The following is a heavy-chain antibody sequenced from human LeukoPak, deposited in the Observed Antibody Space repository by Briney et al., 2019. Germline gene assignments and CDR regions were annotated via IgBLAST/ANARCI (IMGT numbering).Heavy chain of an antibody. CDR2: IHYSGLT. Sequence: PSETLSLTCTVSGGSVNGYYWNWIRQAPRKGLEWIGFIHYSGLTVYSPSLQSRVSMSVDTSRNQFSLDLSSVTAADTALYYCARDPPEDEWNSLDSWGQGILGPVSS. CDR3: ARDPPEDEWNSLDS. CDR1: GGSVNGYY. V-gene: IGHV4-59*02. J-gene: IGHJ4*02. D-gene: IGHD1-7*01.